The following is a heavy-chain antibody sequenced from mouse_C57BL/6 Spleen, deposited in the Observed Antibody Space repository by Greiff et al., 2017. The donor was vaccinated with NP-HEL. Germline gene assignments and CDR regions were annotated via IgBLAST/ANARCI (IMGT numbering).Heavy chain of an antibody. V-gene: IGHV14-4*01. CDR2: IDPENGDT. Sequence: EVQLQESGAELVRPGASVKLSCTASGFNIKDDYMHWVKQRPEQGLEWIGWIDPENGDTEYASKFQGKATITADTSSNTAYLQLSSLTSEDTAVYYCTGALGRYWYFDVWGTGTTVTVSS. J-gene: IGHJ1*03. D-gene: IGHD4-1*01. CDR3: TGALGRYWYFDV. CDR1: GFNIKDDY.